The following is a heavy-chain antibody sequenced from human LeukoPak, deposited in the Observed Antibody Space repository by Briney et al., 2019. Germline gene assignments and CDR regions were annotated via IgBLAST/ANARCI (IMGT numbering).Heavy chain of an antibody. V-gene: IGHV4-31*03. Sequence: PSEPLSLTCTVSGGSISSGGYYWSWIRQHPGKGLEWIGYIYYSGSTYYNPSLKSRVTISVDTSKNQFSLKLSSVTAADTAVYYCARVTAAAINFDYWGQGTLVTVSS. D-gene: IGHD6-13*01. CDR3: ARVTAAAINFDY. J-gene: IGHJ4*02. CDR2: IYYSGST. CDR1: GGSISSGGYY.